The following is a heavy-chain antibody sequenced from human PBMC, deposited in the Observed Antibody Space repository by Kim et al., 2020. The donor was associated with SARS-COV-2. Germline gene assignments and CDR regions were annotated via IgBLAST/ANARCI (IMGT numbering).Heavy chain of an antibody. CDR1: GGSISSYY. J-gene: IGHJ3*02. CDR2: IYYSGST. CDR3: ARLLGDSSSWYDEESAFDI. D-gene: IGHD6-13*01. Sequence: SETLSLTCTVSGGSISSYYWSWIRQPPGKGLEWIGYIYYSGSTNYNPSLKSRVTISVDTSKNQFSLKLSSVTAADTAVYYCARLLGDSSSWYDEESAFDIWGQGTMVTVSS. V-gene: IGHV4-59*01.